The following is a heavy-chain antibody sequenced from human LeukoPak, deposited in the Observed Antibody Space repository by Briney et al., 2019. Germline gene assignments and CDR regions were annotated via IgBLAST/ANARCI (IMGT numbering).Heavy chain of an antibody. V-gene: IGHV3-48*02. Sequence: GGSLRLSCAASGFTFSSYSMNWVRQAPGKGLEWVSYISSSSSTIYYADSVKGRFTISRDNAKNSLYLQMSSLRDEDTAVYYCARDRNSFPYYYYYYGMDVWGQGTTVTVSS. D-gene: IGHD4-4*01. CDR1: GFTFSSYS. CDR3: ARDRNSFPYYYYYYGMDV. CDR2: ISSSSSTI. J-gene: IGHJ6*02.